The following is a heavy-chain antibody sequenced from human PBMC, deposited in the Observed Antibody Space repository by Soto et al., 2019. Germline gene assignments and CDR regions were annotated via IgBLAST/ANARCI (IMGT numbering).Heavy chain of an antibody. J-gene: IGHJ5*02. V-gene: IGHV4-61*08. D-gene: IGHD2-15*01. CDR2: ISSSGTT. Sequence: SETLSLTCIVSGDSVNSGAHYWSWIRQSPGTGLEWIGYISSSGTTTYSPSLRSRIIISSDTSRNLFSLRLPSVTGADTAIFYFSRVKRRYCNYLSWFHPWGQGTLVTVSS. CDR1: GDSVNSGAHY. CDR3: SRVKRRYCNYLSWFHP.